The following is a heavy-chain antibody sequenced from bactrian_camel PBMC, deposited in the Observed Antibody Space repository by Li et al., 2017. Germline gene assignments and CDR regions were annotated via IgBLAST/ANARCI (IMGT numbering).Heavy chain of an antibody. D-gene: IGHD1*01. CDR2: IRSDGIL. CDR3: AADPQWAASLSRSLSTRDFGY. Sequence: HVQLVESGGGSVQAGGSLRLSCAVSGGRYNRFMAWFRQAPGKEREGLAVIRSDGILAYSESVRGRFTISGDIANNALYLEMTKLEPEGTAMYYCAADPQWAASLSRSLSTRDFGYWGQGTQVTVS. V-gene: IGHV3S57*01. CDR1: GGRYNRF. J-gene: IGHJ6*01.